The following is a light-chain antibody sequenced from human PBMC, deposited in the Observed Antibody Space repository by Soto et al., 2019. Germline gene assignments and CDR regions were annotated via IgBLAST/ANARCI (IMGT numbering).Light chain of an antibody. CDR3: QHYNSYSNT. CDR1: QSISTW. J-gene: IGKJ2*01. CDR2: DAS. Sequence: DIQMTQSPSTLSASVGARVTITCRASQSISTWLAWYQQKPGRAPKLLIYDASSLESGVPSRFSGSGSGTEFTLTISSLQPDDVATYYCQHYNSYSNTFGQGTKLEIK. V-gene: IGKV1-5*01.